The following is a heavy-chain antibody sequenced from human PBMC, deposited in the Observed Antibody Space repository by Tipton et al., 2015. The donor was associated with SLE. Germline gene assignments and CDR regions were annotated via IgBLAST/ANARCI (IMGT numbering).Heavy chain of an antibody. CDR2: LSWNSAIV. CDR1: GFTFDNFA. Sequence: SLRLSCATSGFTFDNFAMHWVRQAPGKGLEWVSGLSWNSAIVNYADSVKGRFIISRDNAKKALYLQLNDLKLEDTGFYYCAKAYCSSFPCYWGDYWGQGILVTVSS. J-gene: IGHJ4*02. D-gene: IGHD2-2*01. CDR3: AKAYCSSFPCYWGDY. V-gene: IGHV3-9*01.